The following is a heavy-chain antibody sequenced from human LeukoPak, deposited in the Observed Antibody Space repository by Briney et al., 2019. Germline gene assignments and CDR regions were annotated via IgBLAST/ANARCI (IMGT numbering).Heavy chain of an antibody. CDR1: GFTFSTYN. J-gene: IGHJ4*02. V-gene: IGHV3-48*02. D-gene: IGHD1-26*01. CDR2: ITSSSTNI. CDR3: ATSGNYYLKY. Sequence: PGGSLRLSCAASGFTFSTYNMNWVRQAPGKGLEWVSHITSSSTNIYYADSVKGRFTISRDNAKNALSLQMNSLRDEDTAVYYCATSGNYYLKYWGQGTLVPVSS.